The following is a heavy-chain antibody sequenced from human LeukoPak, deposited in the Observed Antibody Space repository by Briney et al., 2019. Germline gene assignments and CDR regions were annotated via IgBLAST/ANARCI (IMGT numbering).Heavy chain of an antibody. CDR3: ARLGYCSNGVCSNLDY. D-gene: IGHD2-8*01. CDR1: GYSFTSYW. J-gene: IGHJ4*02. CDR2: IYPGDSDT. V-gene: IGHV5-51*01. Sequence: GESLKISCQASGYSFTSYWIGWVRQMPGKGLEWMGLIYPGDSDTRYSPSFQGQVTISADKSITTARLQWNSLKASDTAMYYCARLGYCSNGVCSNLDYWGQGTLVTVSS.